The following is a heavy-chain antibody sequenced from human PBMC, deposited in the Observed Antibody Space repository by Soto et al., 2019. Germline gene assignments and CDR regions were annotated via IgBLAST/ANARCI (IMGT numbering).Heavy chain of an antibody. Sequence: QVQLQHWGAGLLKPSETLSLNCAVYGGSFYWTWIRQPPGKGLEGIGEIRHSGSTNYNPSLKSRVSISIDRSKSQVSLTVYSVTAADTAVYYCARGGGDYDYAVDVWGQGTTVTVSS. CDR3: ARGGGDYDYAVDV. CDR1: GGSFY. J-gene: IGHJ6*02. V-gene: IGHV4-34*01. CDR2: IRHSGST. D-gene: IGHD4-17*01.